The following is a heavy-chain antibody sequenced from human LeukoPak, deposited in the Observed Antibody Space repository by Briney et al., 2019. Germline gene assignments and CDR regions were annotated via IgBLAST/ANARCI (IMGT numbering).Heavy chain of an antibody. J-gene: IGHJ4*02. CDR2: ISSSSSTI. D-gene: IGHD2-2*01. V-gene: IGHV3-48*01. Sequence: GGSLRLSCAASGFTFSSYSMNWVRQAPGKGLEWVSYISSSSSTIYYADSAKGRFTISRDNSGNTLYLQLRGLGAEDTATYYCAKVQMSTGWTFDFWGQGSLVTVSS. CDR1: GFTFSSYS. CDR3: AKVQMSTGWTFDF.